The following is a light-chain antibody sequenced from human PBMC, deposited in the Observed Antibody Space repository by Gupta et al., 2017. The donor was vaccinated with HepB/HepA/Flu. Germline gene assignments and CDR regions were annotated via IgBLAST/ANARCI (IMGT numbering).Light chain of an antibody. CDR3: QQYGSSPPMCS. Sequence: IVLTPSPGTLSLSPGERATLSCRASQSVSSSYLAWYQQKPGPAPRLLIYGASSRATGIPDRFSGSGSGTDFTLTISRLEPEDFAVYYCQQYGSSPPMCSFGQGTKLEIK. CDR2: GAS. J-gene: IGKJ2*04. CDR1: QSVSSSY. V-gene: IGKV3-20*01.